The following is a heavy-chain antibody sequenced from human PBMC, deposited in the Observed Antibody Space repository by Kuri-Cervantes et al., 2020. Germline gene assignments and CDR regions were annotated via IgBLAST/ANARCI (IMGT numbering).Heavy chain of an antibody. CDR2: ISYDGSNK. D-gene: IGHD3-3*01. CDR3: AKEIGSYDFWSGYFAYYYYGMDV. V-gene: IGHV3-30*18. J-gene: IGHJ6*02. CDR1: GFTFSSYS. Sequence: GGSLRLSCAASGFTFSSYSMNWVRQAPGKGLEWVAVISYDGSNKYYADSVKGRFTISRDNSKNTLYLQMNSLRAEDTAVYYCAKEIGSYDFWSGYFAYYYYGMDVWGQGTTVTVSS.